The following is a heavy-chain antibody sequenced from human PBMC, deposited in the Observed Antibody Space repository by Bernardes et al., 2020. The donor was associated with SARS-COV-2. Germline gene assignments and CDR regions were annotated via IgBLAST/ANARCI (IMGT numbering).Heavy chain of an antibody. CDR3: ARPRYGGSGYFFDS. Sequence: VAVLLKKKKNKNYAEAVKGRFTISRDSSRNTLYLQMNGLRAGDTAVYYCARPRYGGSGYFFDSWGRGTL. CDR2: LLKKKKNK. J-gene: IGHJ4*02. D-gene: IGHD3-22*01. V-gene: IGHV3-30*03.